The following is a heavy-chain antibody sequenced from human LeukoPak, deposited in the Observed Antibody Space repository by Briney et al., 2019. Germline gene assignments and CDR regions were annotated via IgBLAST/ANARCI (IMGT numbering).Heavy chain of an antibody. V-gene: IGHV3-23*01. Sequence: GSLRLSCAASGVTFSSYAMSWVRQAPGKGLEWVSSISGSGGGTYYADSVKGRFTISRDNSKNMLYLQMNSLRAEDTAVYYCAKLLNNRYFDSNFDYWGQGTLVTVSS. D-gene: IGHD3-9*01. CDR1: GVTFSSYA. J-gene: IGHJ4*02. CDR2: ISGSGGGT. CDR3: AKLLNNRYFDSNFDY.